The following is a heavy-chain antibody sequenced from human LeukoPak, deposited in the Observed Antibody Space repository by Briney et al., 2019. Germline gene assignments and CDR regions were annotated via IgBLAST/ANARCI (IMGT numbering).Heavy chain of an antibody. J-gene: IGHJ5*02. CDR3: ARGHTILDP. V-gene: IGHV3-7*01. Sequence: QSGGSLRLSCAASGLTLSDHWMSWARQAPGKGLEGVANIKGDGSEKYYVDSVKGRFTVSRDNAKNIVYLQMNSLRVEDTAVYYCARGHTILDPRGQGTLVTVSS. CDR1: GLTLSDHW. CDR2: IKGDGSEK.